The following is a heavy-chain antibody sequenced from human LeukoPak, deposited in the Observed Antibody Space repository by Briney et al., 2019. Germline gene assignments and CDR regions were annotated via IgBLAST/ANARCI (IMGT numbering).Heavy chain of an antibody. Sequence: TFSDYWMSWVRQAPGKGLEWIASIYYSGSTYYNPSLKSRVTISVDTSKNQFSLKLSSVTAADTAVYYCARRSSSGWTFDYWGQGTLVTVSS. J-gene: IGHJ4*02. CDR1: TFSDYW. CDR2: IYYSGST. D-gene: IGHD6-19*01. V-gene: IGHV4-39*01. CDR3: ARRSSSGWTFDY.